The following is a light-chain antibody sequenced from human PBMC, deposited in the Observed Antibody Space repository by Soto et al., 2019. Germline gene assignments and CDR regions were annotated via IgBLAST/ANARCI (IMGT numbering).Light chain of an antibody. CDR3: HQYHTPPYT. CDR2: WAS. J-gene: IGKJ2*01. Sequence: DIVMTQSPDSLAVSLGERATINCKSSQNVLYTSNNKNQLAWYQQKPGQPPKLLIYWASTRESGVPDRFSGRGAGTAFTLTISSLQAEDVAVYYCHQYHTPPYTFGQGNKLEIK. CDR1: QNVLYTSNNKNQ. V-gene: IGKV4-1*01.